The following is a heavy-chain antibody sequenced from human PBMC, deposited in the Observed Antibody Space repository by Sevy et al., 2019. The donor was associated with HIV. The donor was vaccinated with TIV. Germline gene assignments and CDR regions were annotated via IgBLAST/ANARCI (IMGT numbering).Heavy chain of an antibody. CDR1: GFTFGDYA. J-gene: IGHJ4*02. CDR3: TRDQPYYYDSSGYYPFDY. Sequence: GGSLRLSCTASGFTFGDYAMSWFRQAPGKGLEWVGFIRSKAYGGTTEYAASVKGRFTISRDDSKSIAYLQMNSLKTEDTAVYYCTRDQPYYYDSSGYYPFDYWGQGTLVTVSS. CDR2: IRSKAYGGTT. D-gene: IGHD3-22*01. V-gene: IGHV3-49*03.